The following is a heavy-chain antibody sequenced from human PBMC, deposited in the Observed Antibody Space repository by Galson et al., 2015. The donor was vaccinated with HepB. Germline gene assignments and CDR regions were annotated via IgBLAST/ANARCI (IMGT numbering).Heavy chain of an antibody. Sequence: SLRLSCAASGFTFSSYSMNWVRQAPGKGLEWVSSISSSSSYIYYADSVKGRFTISRDNAKNSLYLQMNSLRAEDTAVYYCARDRDSSGYYYGSFDYWGQGTLVTVSS. V-gene: IGHV3-21*01. CDR3: ARDRDSSGYYYGSFDY. D-gene: IGHD3-22*01. CDR1: GFTFSSYS. CDR2: ISSSSSYI. J-gene: IGHJ4*02.